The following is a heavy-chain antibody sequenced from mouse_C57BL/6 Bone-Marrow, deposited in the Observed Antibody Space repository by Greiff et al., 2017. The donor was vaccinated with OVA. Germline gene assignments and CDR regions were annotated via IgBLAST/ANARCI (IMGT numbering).Heavy chain of an antibody. Sequence: EVKLEESGGGLVQPGGSMKLSCAASGFTFSDAWMDWVRQSPEKGLEWVAEIRNKANNHATNYAESVKGRFTISRDDSKSSVYLQMNSLIAENTGIYYCTRIYDYDFDYWGQGTTLTVSS. CDR2: IRNKANNHAT. D-gene: IGHD2-4*01. J-gene: IGHJ2*01. V-gene: IGHV6-6*01. CDR1: GFTFSDAW. CDR3: TRIYDYDFDY.